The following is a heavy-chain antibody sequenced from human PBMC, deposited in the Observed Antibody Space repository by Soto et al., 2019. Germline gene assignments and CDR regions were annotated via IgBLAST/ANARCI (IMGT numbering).Heavy chain of an antibody. V-gene: IGHV3-30*18. CDR1: GFTFSSYG. CDR2: ISYDGSNK. D-gene: IGHD3-22*01. Sequence: GGSLRLSCAASGFTFSSYGMHWVRQAPGKGLEWVAVISYDGSNKYYADSVKGRFTISRDNSKNTLYLQMNSLRAEDTAVYYCAKSNVVETYYYDSSGYPNWFDPWGQGTLVTVSS. CDR3: AKSNVVETYYYDSSGYPNWFDP. J-gene: IGHJ5*02.